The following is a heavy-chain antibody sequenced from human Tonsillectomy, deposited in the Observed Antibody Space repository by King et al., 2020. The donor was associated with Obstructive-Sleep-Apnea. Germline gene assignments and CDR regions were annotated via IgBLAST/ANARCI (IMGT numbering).Heavy chain of an antibody. Sequence: VQLVESGGGLVQPGRSLRLSCAASGFNFEDYAMHLVRQAPGKGLEWVSGISWDSDSIGYGDSVKGRFIISRDNARSSLVLQMNRLREEEPALYFCAKDKGPHAFELWGQGTKVTVSS. CDR3: AKDKGPHAFEL. J-gene: IGHJ3*01. CDR2: ISWDSDSI. CDR1: GFNFEDYA. V-gene: IGHV3-9*01.